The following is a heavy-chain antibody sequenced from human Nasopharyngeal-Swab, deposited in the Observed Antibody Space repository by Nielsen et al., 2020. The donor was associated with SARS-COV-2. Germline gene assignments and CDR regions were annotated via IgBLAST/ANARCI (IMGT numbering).Heavy chain of an antibody. D-gene: IGHD6-19*01. Sequence: SETLSLTCTVSGGSVRGGTYYWNWIRQPPGKGLEWIGYIYYSASTNYNPSLKSRVTISLDTSKNQFSLKVSSVTAADTAVYYCARDHGQWPTVYYGMDVWGQGTTVTVSS. CDR1: GGSVRGGTYY. CDR3: ARDHGQWPTVYYGMDV. V-gene: IGHV4-61*01. J-gene: IGHJ6*02. CDR2: IYYSAST.